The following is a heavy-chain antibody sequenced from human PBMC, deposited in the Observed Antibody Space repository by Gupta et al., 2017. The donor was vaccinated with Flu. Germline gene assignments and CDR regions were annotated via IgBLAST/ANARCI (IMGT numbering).Heavy chain of an antibody. D-gene: IGHD5-12*01. V-gene: IGHV3-15*04. Sequence: GKWLEGIGRLESNIEGGTTDYTASVKSRFTISRDASLSLLYLKMNSLTAEDTAVYYCTTPIYWTRTGCGSIDFWGQGTLVTVSS. CDR2: LESNIEGGTT. CDR3: TTPIYWTRTGCGSIDF. J-gene: IGHJ4*02.